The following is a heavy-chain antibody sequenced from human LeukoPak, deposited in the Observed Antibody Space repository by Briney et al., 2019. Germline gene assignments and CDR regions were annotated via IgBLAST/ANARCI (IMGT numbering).Heavy chain of an antibody. Sequence: ASVKVSCKISGHTLTELSMHWVRQAPGKGLEWMGSFDPEDGNTIFAQKFQGRVTVTADTSTSTAYMELRSLRSEDTAVYYCARGMGYSYGHPQGAFDIWGQGTMVTVSS. CDR1: GHTLTELS. J-gene: IGHJ3*02. CDR3: ARGMGYSYGHPQGAFDI. D-gene: IGHD5-18*01. CDR2: FDPEDGNT. V-gene: IGHV1-24*01.